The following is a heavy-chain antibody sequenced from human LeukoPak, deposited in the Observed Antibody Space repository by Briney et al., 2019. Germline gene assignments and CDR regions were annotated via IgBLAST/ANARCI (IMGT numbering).Heavy chain of an antibody. V-gene: IGHV3-53*01. Sequence: PGGSLRLSCAASGFTVSSNYMSWVRQAPGKGLEWVSVIYSGGSTYYADSVKGRFTISRGNSKNTLYLQMNSLRAEDTAVYYCAKGGRYFDWLLADYWGQGTLVTVSS. CDR2: IYSGGST. D-gene: IGHD3-9*01. J-gene: IGHJ4*02. CDR3: AKGGRYFDWLLADY. CDR1: GFTVSSNY.